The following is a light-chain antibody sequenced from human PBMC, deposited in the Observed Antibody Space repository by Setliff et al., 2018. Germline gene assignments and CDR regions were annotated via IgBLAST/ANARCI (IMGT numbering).Light chain of an antibody. CDR1: NSNIGAGFD. CDR3: QSYDSSLSVVV. V-gene: IGLV1-40*01. Sequence: QSALTQPPSVSGAPGQRVTISCTGNNSNIGAGFDVHWFQQLPGTAPKLLIYGNSNRPSGVPDRFSGSKSGTSASLAITGLQAEDEADYYCQSYDSSLSVVVFGGGTKVTVL. J-gene: IGLJ2*01. CDR2: GNS.